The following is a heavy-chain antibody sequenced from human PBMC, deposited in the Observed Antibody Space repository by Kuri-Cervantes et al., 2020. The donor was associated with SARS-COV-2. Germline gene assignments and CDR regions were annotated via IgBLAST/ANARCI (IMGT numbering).Heavy chain of an antibody. D-gene: IGHD1-26*01. CDR1: GFTFSSYA. CDR3: AKEGFISALGGWFDP. J-gene: IGHJ5*02. Sequence: GESLKISCAASGFTFSSYAMSWVRQAPGKGLEWVSAISGSGGGTYYADSVKGRFTISRDNSKNTLYLQMNSLRAEDTAVYYCAKEGFISALGGWFDPWGQGTLVTVSS. V-gene: IGHV3-23*01. CDR2: ISGSGGGT.